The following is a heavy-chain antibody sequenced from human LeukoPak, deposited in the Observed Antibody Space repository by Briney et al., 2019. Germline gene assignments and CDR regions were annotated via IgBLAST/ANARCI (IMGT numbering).Heavy chain of an antibody. V-gene: IGHV3-74*01. Sequence: PEGSLRLSCAASGFTFSSYWMHWVRQAPGKGLVWVSRINSDGSSTSYADSVKGRFTISRDNAKNTLYLQMNSLRAEDTAVYYCATYYAYVWGSYRSFAFDIWGQGTMVTVSS. CDR2: INSDGSST. J-gene: IGHJ3*02. CDR3: ATYYAYVWGSYRSFAFDI. CDR1: GFTFSSYW. D-gene: IGHD3-16*02.